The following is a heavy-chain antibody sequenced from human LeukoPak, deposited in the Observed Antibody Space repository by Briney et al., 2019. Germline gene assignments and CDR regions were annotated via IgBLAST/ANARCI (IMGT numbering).Heavy chain of an antibody. V-gene: IGHV3-33*06. CDR1: GFTFSSYG. Sequence: GRSLRLSCAASGFTFSSYGMHWVRQAPGKGLEWVAVIWYDGSNKQYADSVKGRFTISRDNSKNTLYLPMNRLRAEDPAVYYCAKDDRLYGSGSLDYWGQGTLVPVSS. J-gene: IGHJ4*02. CDR3: AKDDRLYGSGSLDY. CDR2: IWYDGSNK. D-gene: IGHD3-10*01.